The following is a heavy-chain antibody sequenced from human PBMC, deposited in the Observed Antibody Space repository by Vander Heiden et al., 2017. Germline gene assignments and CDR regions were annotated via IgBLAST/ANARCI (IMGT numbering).Heavy chain of an antibody. D-gene: IGHD6-13*01. V-gene: IGHV3-11*01. Sequence: QVQLVESGGGLVKPGGSLRLSCAASGFTFSDYYMSWIRQAPGKGLEWVSYISSSGSTIYYADSGKGRFTISRDNAKNSLYLQMNSLRAEDTAVYYCASPFRVGYSSSWTADWGQGTLVTVSS. CDR3: ASPFRVGYSSSWTAD. J-gene: IGHJ4*02. CDR1: GFTFSDYY. CDR2: ISSSGSTI.